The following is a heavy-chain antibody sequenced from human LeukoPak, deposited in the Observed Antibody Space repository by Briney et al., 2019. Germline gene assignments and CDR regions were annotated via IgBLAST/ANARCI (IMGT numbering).Heavy chain of an antibody. CDR3: ASAGHYYDSSGYSPEGGGY. D-gene: IGHD3-22*01. CDR2: IWYDGSNK. CDR1: GFTFSSYG. Sequence: QPGGSLRLSCAASGFTFSSYGMHWVRQAPGKGLEWVAVIWYDGSNKYYADSVKGRFTISRDNSKNTLYLQMNSLRAEDTAVYYCASAGHYYDSSGYSPEGGGYWGQGTLVTVSS. J-gene: IGHJ4*02. V-gene: IGHV3-33*01.